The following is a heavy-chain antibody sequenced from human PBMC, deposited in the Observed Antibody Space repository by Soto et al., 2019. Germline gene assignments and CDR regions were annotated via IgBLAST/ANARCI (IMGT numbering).Heavy chain of an antibody. J-gene: IGHJ6*03. Sequence: GGSLRLSCAASGFTVSSNYMSWVRQAPGKGLEWVSVIYSGGSTYYADSVKGRFTISRDNSKNTLYLQMNSRRAEDTAVYYCAREDPTYGSGSYRYNTPGDYMDVWGKGTTVTVSS. CDR2: IYSGGST. CDR3: AREDPTYGSGSYRYNTPGDYMDV. V-gene: IGHV3-66*01. D-gene: IGHD3-10*01. CDR1: GFTVSSNY.